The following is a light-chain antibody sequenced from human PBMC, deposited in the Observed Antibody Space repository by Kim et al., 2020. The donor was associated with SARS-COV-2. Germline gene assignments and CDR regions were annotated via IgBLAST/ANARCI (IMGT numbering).Light chain of an antibody. CDR1: QSVSRSF. CDR2: GAS. CDR3: QHYGSSLFT. J-gene: IGKJ3*01. V-gene: IGKV3-20*01. Sequence: SPGERATPPCRASQSVSRSFLAWYQQKPGQAPRLLIYGASSRATGIPDRFSGSGSGTDFTLTISRLEPEDFAVYYCQHYGSSLFTFGPGTKVDIK.